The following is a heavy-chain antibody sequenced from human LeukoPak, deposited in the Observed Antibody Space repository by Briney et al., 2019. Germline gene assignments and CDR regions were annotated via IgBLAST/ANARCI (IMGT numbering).Heavy chain of an antibody. Sequence: GGSLRLSCAASGFTVSSNYMTWVRQAPGKGLEWVSLIYSAGGTYYTDSVKGRFTISRHSSKNTLYLQMNSLRGEDTAVYYCARNFAEFDIWGQGTMVTVSS. CDR2: IYSAGGT. V-gene: IGHV3-53*04. CDR3: ARNFAEFDI. J-gene: IGHJ3*02. CDR1: GFTVSSNY.